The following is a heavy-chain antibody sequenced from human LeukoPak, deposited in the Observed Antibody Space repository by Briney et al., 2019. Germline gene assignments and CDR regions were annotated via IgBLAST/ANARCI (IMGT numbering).Heavy chain of an antibody. CDR1: GGSISSGGYS. Sequence: SQTLSLTCAVSGGSISSGGYSWSWIRQPPGKGLEWIGYIYHSGSTYYNPSPKSRVTISVDRSKNQFSLKLSSVTAADTAVYYCARGITGTTLFDYWGQGTLVTVSS. CDR2: IYHSGST. J-gene: IGHJ4*02. V-gene: IGHV4-30-2*01. CDR3: ARGITGTTLFDY. D-gene: IGHD1-7*01.